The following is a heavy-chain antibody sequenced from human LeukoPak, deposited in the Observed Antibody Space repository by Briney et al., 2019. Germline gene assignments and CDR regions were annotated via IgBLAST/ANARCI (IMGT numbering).Heavy chain of an antibody. CDR2: ISSIGSTI. J-gene: IGHJ4*02. CDR3: AREGSSGWKIEY. Sequence: GGSRRLSCAASGFTFSSYEMNWVRQAPGKGLEWDSYISSIGSTIYYADSVKGRLTICRDNAKCSLYLQMNSLRAEDTAVYYCAREGSSGWKIEYWGQGTLVTVSS. CDR1: GFTFSSYE. V-gene: IGHV3-48*03. D-gene: IGHD6-19*01.